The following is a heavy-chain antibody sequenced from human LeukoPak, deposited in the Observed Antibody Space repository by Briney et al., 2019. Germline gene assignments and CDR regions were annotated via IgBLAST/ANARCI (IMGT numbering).Heavy chain of an antibody. CDR3: ASHLTYYYDNSGYVDDY. CDR2: IYYSGST. CDR1: GGSISSSSYY. V-gene: IGHV4-39*07. J-gene: IGHJ4*02. D-gene: IGHD3-22*01. Sequence: SETLSLTCTVSGGSISSSSYYWGWIRQPPGKGLEWIGSIYYSGSTYYNPSLKSRVTISVDTSKNQFSLKLSSVTAADTAVYYCASHLTYYYDNSGYVDDYWGQGTLVTVSS.